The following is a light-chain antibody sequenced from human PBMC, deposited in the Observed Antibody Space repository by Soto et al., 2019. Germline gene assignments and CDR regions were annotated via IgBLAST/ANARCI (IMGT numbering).Light chain of an antibody. CDR2: GAS. V-gene: IGKV3-20*01. CDR3: QQFGSSIPHT. Sequence: EIVMTQSPGTLSLSPGERATISCRASQVIGSRYLAWYHQKSGQAPRLLIYGASSRATGIPDRFSGSGSGTDFTLTIGRLEPEDFGVYYCQQFGSSIPHTFGQGTKLEI. CDR1: QVIGSRY. J-gene: IGKJ2*01.